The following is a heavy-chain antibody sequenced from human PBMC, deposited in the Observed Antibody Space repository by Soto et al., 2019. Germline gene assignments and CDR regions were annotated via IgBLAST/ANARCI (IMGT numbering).Heavy chain of an antibody. J-gene: IGHJ6*02. Sequence: QVQLQASGPGLVKPSDTLSLTCTVSGDSIGTYNWGWIRQPPGKRLEWIGYIYSNGGTSYNPALKSRVTISADTSTKKFSLRLSSVTAADTAVYYCVRQGIGALHGLVDVWGQGTKVTVSS. CDR3: VRQGIGALHGLVDV. CDR2: IYSNGGT. D-gene: IGHD1-26*01. V-gene: IGHV4-59*08. CDR1: GDSIGTYN.